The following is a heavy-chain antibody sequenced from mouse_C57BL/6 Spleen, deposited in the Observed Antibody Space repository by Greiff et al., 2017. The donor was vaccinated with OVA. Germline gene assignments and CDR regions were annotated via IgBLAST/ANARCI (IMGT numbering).Heavy chain of an antibody. CDR1: GYTFTSYW. J-gene: IGHJ1*03. CDR2: INPSSGTI. V-gene: IGHV1-7*01. D-gene: IGHD2-12*01. CDR3: ARGYCNYGWYVDV. Sequence: QVQLQQSGADLAKPGASVKLSCKASGYTFTSYWMHWVKQRPGQGLEWVGYINPSSGTIKYNQKFKGKATLTADKSSSTAYMQLSSLTYENSAVYYGARGYCNYGWYVDVWGTGTTVTVSS.